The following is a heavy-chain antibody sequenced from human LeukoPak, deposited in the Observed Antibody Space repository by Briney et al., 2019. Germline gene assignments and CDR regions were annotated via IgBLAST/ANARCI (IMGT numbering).Heavy chain of an antibody. CDR1: GGSISSGSYY. Sequence: SETLSLTXTVSGGSISSGSYYWSWIRQPAGKGLEWIGRIYTSGSTNYNPSLKSRVTISVDTSKNQFSLKLSSVTAADTAVYYCARDSSIVAGGGYWGQGTLVTVSS. CDR3: ARDSSIVAGGGY. J-gene: IGHJ4*02. D-gene: IGHD3-22*01. V-gene: IGHV4-61*02. CDR2: IYTSGST.